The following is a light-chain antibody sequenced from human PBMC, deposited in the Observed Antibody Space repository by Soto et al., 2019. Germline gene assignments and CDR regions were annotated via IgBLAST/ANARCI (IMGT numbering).Light chain of an antibody. V-gene: IGKV1-5*03. CDR1: QNISPW. CDR2: KAS. CDR3: QQYKTYSRT. Sequence: DIQMTQSPSTLPASVGDRVTITCRASQNISPWLAWYQQKPGKAPKILIYKASSLESGVPSRFSGSDSGTEFTLTINSLQPDDFATYYCQQYKTYSRTFGQGTKLEIK. J-gene: IGKJ2*01.